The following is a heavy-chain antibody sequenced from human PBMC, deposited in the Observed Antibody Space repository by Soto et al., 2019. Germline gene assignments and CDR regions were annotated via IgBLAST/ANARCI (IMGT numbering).Heavy chain of an antibody. CDR3: ARDRSPGIFGVVIPPYNWFDP. CDR2: INSDGSST. J-gene: IGHJ5*02. D-gene: IGHD3-3*01. Sequence: GGSLRLSCAASGFTFSSYWMHWVRQAPGKGLVWVSRINSDGSSTSYADSVKGRFTISRDNAKNTLYLQMNSLRAEDTAVYYCARDRSPGIFGVVIPPYNWFDPWGQGTLVTVSS. V-gene: IGHV3-74*01. CDR1: GFTFSSYW.